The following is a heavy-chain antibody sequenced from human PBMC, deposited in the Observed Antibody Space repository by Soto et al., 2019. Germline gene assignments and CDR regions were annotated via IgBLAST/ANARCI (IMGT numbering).Heavy chain of an antibody. CDR1: EGSFSGYY. V-gene: IGHV4-34*01. Sequence: SETLSLTCAVYEGSFSGYYWTWIRQAPGKGLEWLGEINHAGRTNYNPSLKSRATMSVDTSKNQFSLKLSSVTAADTAVYYCARPLRGGAFDLWGQGTMVTVS. CDR2: INHAGRT. CDR3: ARPLRGGAFDL. J-gene: IGHJ3*01.